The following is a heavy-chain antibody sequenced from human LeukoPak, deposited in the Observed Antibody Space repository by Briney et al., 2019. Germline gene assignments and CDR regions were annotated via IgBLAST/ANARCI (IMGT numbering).Heavy chain of an antibody. Sequence: GGSLRLSCPASGFTFSSYAMHWVRQAPAKGREGVAVISYDGSNKYYADSVKGRFTISRDNPKNTLYLQMNSLRAEDTAVYYCARDQHGPLDYWGQGTLVTVSP. J-gene: IGHJ4*02. CDR2: ISYDGSNK. D-gene: IGHD2-8*01. CDR3: ARDQHGPLDY. CDR1: GFTFSSYA. V-gene: IGHV3-30*04.